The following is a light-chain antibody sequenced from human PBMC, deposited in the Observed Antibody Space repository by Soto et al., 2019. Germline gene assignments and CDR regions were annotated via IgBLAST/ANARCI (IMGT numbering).Light chain of an antibody. CDR2: DAS. V-gene: IGKV3-11*01. J-gene: IGKJ4*01. CDR3: QQRSNWPPRT. CDR1: QTVYSY. Sequence: EIFLTQSPATLSLSPGQRAVLSCRASQTVYSYLAWYQHKPGQAPRLLIYDASKRATDIPPRFSGSGYGTDVTLTISSLEPDDFAVYYCQQRSNWPPRTFGGGTKVEI.